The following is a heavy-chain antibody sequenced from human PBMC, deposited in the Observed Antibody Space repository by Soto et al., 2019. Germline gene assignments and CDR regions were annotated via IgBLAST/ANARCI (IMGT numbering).Heavy chain of an antibody. CDR3: ASPQYNWNNPFVY. V-gene: IGHV4-34*01. CDR1: GGSLSGHY. D-gene: IGHD1-20*01. Sequence: QVQLQQWGAGLLKPSETLSLTCAVYGGSLSGHYWSWLRQPPGKGLEWIGEINHLGSTDYNPSLRSRVTISVDTSKHQFSLRLTSVTAAGTAVYYCASPQYNWNNPFVYWGQGTLVTVSS. J-gene: IGHJ4*02. CDR2: INHLGST.